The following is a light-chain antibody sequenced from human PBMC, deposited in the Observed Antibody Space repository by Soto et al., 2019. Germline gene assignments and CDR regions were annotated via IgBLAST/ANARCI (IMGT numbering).Light chain of an antibody. CDR2: AAS. Sequence: AIRMTQSPSSFSASTGDRVTITCRASQGISSYLAWYHQKPGKAPKLLIYAASTLQSGVPSRFSGSGSGTDFTLTISCLQSEDFATYYCQQYYSYTPTFGGGTKVEIK. CDR3: QQYYSYTPT. V-gene: IGKV1-8*01. CDR1: QGISSY. J-gene: IGKJ4*01.